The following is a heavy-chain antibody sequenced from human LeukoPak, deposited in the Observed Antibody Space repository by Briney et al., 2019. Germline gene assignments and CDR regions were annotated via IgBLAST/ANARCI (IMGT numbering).Heavy chain of an antibody. V-gene: IGHV4-39*01. CDR2: IYYSGST. D-gene: IGHD3-3*01. Sequence: SETLSLTCTVSGGSNSSSSYYWGWIRQPPGKGLEWIGSIYYSGSTYHNPSLKSRVTISVNTSKNQFSLKLSSVTAADTAVYYCARRAGFWSGYDAFDIWGQGTMVTVSS. CDR3: ARRAGFWSGYDAFDI. CDR1: GGSNSSSSYY. J-gene: IGHJ3*02.